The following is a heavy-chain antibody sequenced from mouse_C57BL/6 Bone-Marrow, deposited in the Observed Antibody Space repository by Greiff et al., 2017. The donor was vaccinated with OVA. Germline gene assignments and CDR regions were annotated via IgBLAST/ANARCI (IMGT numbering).Heavy chain of an antibody. CDR3: ARVGSSC. CDR1: GFTFSSYG. J-gene: IGHJ2*01. D-gene: IGHD1-1*01. CDR2: ISSGGSYT. Sequence: EVNVVESGGDLVKPGGSLKLSCAASGFTFSSYGMSWVRQTPDKRLEWVATISSGGSYTYYPDSVKGRFTISRDNAKNTLYLQMSSLKSEDTAMYYCARVGSSCWGQGTTLTVSS. V-gene: IGHV5-6*01.